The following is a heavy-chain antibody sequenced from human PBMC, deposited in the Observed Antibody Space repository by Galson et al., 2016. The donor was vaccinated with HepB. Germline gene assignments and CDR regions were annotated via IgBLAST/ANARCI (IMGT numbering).Heavy chain of an antibody. CDR3: AKDLVLRGGLWDAFAN. CDR2: LTHNSAEI. V-gene: IGHV3-9*01. CDR1: GFMFRNHE. Sequence: SLRLSCATSGFMFRNHEMNWVRQAPGKGLEWVSGLTHNSAEIGYADSVKGRFTISRDNARNSLYLQMESLRTEDTALYYCAKDLVLRGGLWDAFANWGQGAMVTVSS. D-gene: IGHD3-10*01. J-gene: IGHJ3*02.